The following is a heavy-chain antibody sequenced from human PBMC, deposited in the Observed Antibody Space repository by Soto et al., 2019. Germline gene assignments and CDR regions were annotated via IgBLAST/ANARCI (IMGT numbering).Heavy chain of an antibody. CDR1: GGTFSSYA. D-gene: IGHD2-15*01. V-gene: IGHV1-69*12. CDR2: IIPIFGTA. J-gene: IGHJ6*02. CDR3: ARHHLEGRDRPHDYYYGMDV. Sequence: QVQLVQSGAEVKKPGSSVKVSCKASGGTFSSYAISWVRQAPGQGLEWMGGIIPIFGTANYAQKFQGRVTITADESTSTAYMELSSLRSEDTAVYYCARHHLEGRDRPHDYYYGMDVWGQGTTVTVPS.